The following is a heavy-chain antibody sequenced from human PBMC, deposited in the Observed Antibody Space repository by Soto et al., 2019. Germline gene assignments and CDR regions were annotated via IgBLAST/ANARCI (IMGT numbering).Heavy chain of an antibody. D-gene: IGHD6-13*01. V-gene: IGHV3-11*01. CDR1: GFTFSDYY. CDR2: ISTSGSTM. CDR3: ARDMRSSWPFDY. Sequence: GGSLRLSCAASGFTFSDYYMSWIRQAPGKGLEWVSYISTSGSTMYYADSVKGRFTISRDNAKNSLSLQMNSLRTEDTAVYYCARDMRSSWPFDYWGQGTPVTVSS. J-gene: IGHJ4*02.